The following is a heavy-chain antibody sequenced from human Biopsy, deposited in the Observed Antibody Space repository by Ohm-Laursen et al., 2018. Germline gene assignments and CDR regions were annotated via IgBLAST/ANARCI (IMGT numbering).Heavy chain of an antibody. D-gene: IGHD3-10*01. Sequence: SVKVSCQASGDTFTTSAISWVRQVPGQGLDWMGRIIPILGTVDYGQNFQGRVTIRADTSTTFLELTSWRYDDTAVYYCVSGDIGGIGLDVWGLGTTVTVSS. CDR3: VSGDIGGIGLDV. CDR2: IIPILGTV. J-gene: IGHJ6*02. CDR1: GDTFTTSA. V-gene: IGHV1-69*04.